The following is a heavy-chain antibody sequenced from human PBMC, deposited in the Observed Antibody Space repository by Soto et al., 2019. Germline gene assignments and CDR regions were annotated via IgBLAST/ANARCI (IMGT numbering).Heavy chain of an antibody. CDR2: ISYDGSNK. CDR1: GFTFSSYA. CDR3: ARDRDIVFDY. J-gene: IGHJ4*02. Sequence: GGSLRLSCAASGFTFSSYAMHWVRQAPGKGLEWVAVISYDGSNKYYADSVKGRFTISRDNSKNTLYLQMNSLRAEDTAVYYCARDRDIVFDYWGQGTLVTVS. D-gene: IGHD2-15*01. V-gene: IGHV3-30-3*01.